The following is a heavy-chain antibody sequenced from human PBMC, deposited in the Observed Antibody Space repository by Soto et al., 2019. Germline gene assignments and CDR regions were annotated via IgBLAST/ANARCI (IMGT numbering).Heavy chain of an antibody. CDR2: ISGSGGST. J-gene: IGHJ4*02. V-gene: IGHV3-23*01. D-gene: IGHD6-19*01. CDR1: GFTFSSYA. CDR3: AKVLVEEQWLVQGFMFDY. Sequence: EVQLLESGGGLVQPGGSLRLSCAASGFTFSSYAMSWVRQAPGKGLEWVSAISGSGGSTYYADSVKGRFTISRDNSKNTLYLQMNSLRAEDTAVYYCAKVLVEEQWLVQGFMFDYWGQGTLVTVSS.